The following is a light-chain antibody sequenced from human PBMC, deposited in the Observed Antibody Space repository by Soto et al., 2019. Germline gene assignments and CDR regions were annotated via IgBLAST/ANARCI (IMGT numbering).Light chain of an antibody. CDR1: QGIGNY. V-gene: IGKV1-16*02. CDR3: QQYHSAPYT. J-gene: IGKJ2*01. Sequence: DIQMTQSPSSLSASVGDRVTITCRASQGIGNYLAWFQQQPGKAPKSLIFDTSSLQSGVPSKFSGSGSGTDFTLTISRLQPEDFATYYCQQYHSAPYTCGQRIKMEIK. CDR2: DTS.